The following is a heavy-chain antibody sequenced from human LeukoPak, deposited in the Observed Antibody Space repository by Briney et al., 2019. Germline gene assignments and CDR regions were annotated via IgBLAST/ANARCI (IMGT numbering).Heavy chain of an antibody. CDR3: ASRLSEGVLRYFDWLAWGFDP. Sequence: ASVKVSCKASGYTFTTYNINWVRQATGQGLEWMGWMNPNSGNTGYAQKFQGRVTMTRNTSISTAYMELSSLRSEDTAVYYCASRLSEGVLRYFDWLAWGFDPWGQGTLVTVSS. CDR1: GYTFTTYN. J-gene: IGHJ5*02. CDR2: MNPNSGNT. V-gene: IGHV1-8*02. D-gene: IGHD3-9*01.